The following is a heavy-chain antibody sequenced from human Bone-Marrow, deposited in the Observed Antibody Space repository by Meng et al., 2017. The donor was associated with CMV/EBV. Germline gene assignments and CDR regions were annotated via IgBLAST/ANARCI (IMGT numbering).Heavy chain of an antibody. CDR3: TTETYYDILTGGGDY. V-gene: IGHV3-15*01. D-gene: IGHD3-9*01. J-gene: IGHJ4*02. CDR1: GFTFSSYS. CDR2: IKSKTDGGTT. Sequence: GGSLRLSCAASGFTFSSYSMNWVRQAPGKGLEWVGRIKSKTDGGTTDYAAPVKGRFTISRDDSKNTLYLQMNSLKTEDTAVYYCTTETYYDILTGGGDYWGQGTLVTVSS.